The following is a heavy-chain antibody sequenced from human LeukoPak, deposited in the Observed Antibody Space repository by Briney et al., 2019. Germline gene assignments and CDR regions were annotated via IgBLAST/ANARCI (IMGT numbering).Heavy chain of an antibody. Sequence: ASVKVSCKASGYTFTSYSISWVRQAPGQGLEGMGWISAYNGNTNYAQKLQGRVTMTTDTSTSTAYMELRSLRSDDTAVYYCARDLGYCSSTSCYQDYWGQGTLVTVSS. D-gene: IGHD2-2*01. CDR2: ISAYNGNT. V-gene: IGHV1-18*01. J-gene: IGHJ4*02. CDR1: GYTFTSYS. CDR3: ARDLGYCSSTSCYQDY.